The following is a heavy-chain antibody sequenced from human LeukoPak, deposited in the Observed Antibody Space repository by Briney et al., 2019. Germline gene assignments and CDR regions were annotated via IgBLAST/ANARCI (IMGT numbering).Heavy chain of an antibody. Sequence: GESLKISCKGSGYSFTSYWIGWVRQMPGKGLEWMGVIYPGDSDTRYSPSFQGQVTISADKSISTAYLQWSSLKASDTAMYYCERAQGYCSSTSCYNYYYYMDVWGKGTTVTVSS. CDR3: ERAQGYCSSTSCYNYYYYMDV. J-gene: IGHJ6*03. V-gene: IGHV5-51*01. CDR1: GYSFTSYW. D-gene: IGHD2-2*02. CDR2: IYPGDSDT.